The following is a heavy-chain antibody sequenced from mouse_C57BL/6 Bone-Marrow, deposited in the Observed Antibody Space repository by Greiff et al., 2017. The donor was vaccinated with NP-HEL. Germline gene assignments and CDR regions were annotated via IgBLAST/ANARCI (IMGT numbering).Heavy chain of an antibody. J-gene: IGHJ3*01. V-gene: IGHV1-63*01. CDR3: ASGRAWFAY. CDR2: IYPGGGYT. Sequence: VMLVESGAELVRPGTSVKMSCKASGYTFTNYWIGWAKQRPGHGLEWIGDIYPGGGYTNYNEKFKGKATLTADKSSSTAYMQFSSLTSEDSAIYYCASGRAWFAYWGQGTLVTVSA. CDR1: GYTFTNYW.